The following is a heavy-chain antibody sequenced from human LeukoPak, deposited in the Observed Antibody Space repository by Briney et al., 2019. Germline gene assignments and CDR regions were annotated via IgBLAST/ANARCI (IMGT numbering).Heavy chain of an antibody. J-gene: IGHJ5*02. CDR3: ARHAASSYDFWSDNWFDP. V-gene: IGHV4-39*01. D-gene: IGHD3-3*01. Sequence: PSETLSLTCTVSGGSISSSSYYWGWIRQPPGKGLEWIGSIYYSGSTYYNPSLKSRVTISVDTSKNQFSLKLSSVTAADTAVYYCARHAASSYDFWSDNWFDPWGQGTLVTVSS. CDR1: GGSISSSSYY. CDR2: IYYSGST.